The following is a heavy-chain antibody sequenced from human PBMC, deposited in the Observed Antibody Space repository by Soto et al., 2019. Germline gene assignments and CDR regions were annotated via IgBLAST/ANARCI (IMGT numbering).Heavy chain of an antibody. CDR1: GFTFSNAW. Sequence: GGSLRLSCAASGFTFSNAWMSWVRQAPGKGLEWVGRIKSKTDGGTTDYAAPVKGRFTISRDDSKNTLYLQMNSLKTEDTAVYYCTTDRPNYDFWSGPSVLKWFNAFDIWGQGTVVTVSS. D-gene: IGHD3-3*01. J-gene: IGHJ3*02. V-gene: IGHV3-15*07. CDR2: IKSKTDGGTT. CDR3: TTDRPNYDFWSGPSVLKWFNAFDI.